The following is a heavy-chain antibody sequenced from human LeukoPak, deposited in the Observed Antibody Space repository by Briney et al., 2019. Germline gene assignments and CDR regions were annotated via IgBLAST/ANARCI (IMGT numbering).Heavy chain of an antibody. CDR1: GFIVGDYY. CDR3: ARDIAGKFGELSLDY. CDR2: IYAGGTT. V-gene: IGHV3-53*01. J-gene: IGHJ4*02. Sequence: PGGSLRLSCAVSGFIVGDYYMNWVRQARGKGLEWVSVIYAGGTTYYADSVKGRFTISRDNSKPTLYLQMNSLRAEDTAVYYCARDIAGKFGELSLDYWGQGTLVTVSS. D-gene: IGHD3-10*01.